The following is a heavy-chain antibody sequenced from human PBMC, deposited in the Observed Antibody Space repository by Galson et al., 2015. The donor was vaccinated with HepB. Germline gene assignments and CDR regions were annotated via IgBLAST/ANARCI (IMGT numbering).Heavy chain of an antibody. V-gene: IGHV5-51*01. CDR1: GYSFTSYW. CDR2: IYPGDSDT. CDR3: ARHSGGSSTPGVTGNYYYYYGMDV. Sequence: QSGAEVKKPGESLKISCKGSGYSFTSYWIGWVRQMPGKGLEWMGIIYPGDSDTRYSPSFQGQVTISADKSISTAYLQWSSLKASDTAMYYCARHSGGSSTPGVTGNYYYYYGMDVWGQGTTVTVSS. D-gene: IGHD1-14*01. J-gene: IGHJ6*02.